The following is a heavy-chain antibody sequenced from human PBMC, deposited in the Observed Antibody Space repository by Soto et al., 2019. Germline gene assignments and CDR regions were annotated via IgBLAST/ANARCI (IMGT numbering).Heavy chain of an antibody. Sequence: PGGSLRLSCAASGFTFSSYGMHWVRQAPGKGLEWVAVISYDGSNKYYADSVKGRFTISRDNSKNTLYLQMNSLRAEDTAVYYCAKELDYDFWSVSRPYYYGMDVWGQGTTVTVSS. D-gene: IGHD3-3*01. CDR3: AKELDYDFWSVSRPYYYGMDV. CDR1: GFTFSSYG. J-gene: IGHJ6*02. CDR2: ISYDGSNK. V-gene: IGHV3-30*18.